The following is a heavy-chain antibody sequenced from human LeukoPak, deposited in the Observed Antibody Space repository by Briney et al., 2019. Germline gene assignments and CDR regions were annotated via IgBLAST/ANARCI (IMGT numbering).Heavy chain of an antibody. D-gene: IGHD3-16*01. Sequence: GGSLRLSSAVSGFTFSNYAMSWVRQAPGKGLEWVSAIIGSGDTTYYADSVKGRFTISRDNSKDTLYLQMNSLRAEDTAVYYRARTPLLGRFYYYGMDVWGQGTAVTVSS. V-gene: IGHV3-23*01. CDR3: ARTPLLGRFYYYGMDV. CDR1: GFTFSNYA. CDR2: IIGSGDTT. J-gene: IGHJ6*02.